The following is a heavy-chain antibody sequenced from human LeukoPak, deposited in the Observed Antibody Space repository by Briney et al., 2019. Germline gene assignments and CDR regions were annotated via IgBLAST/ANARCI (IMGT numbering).Heavy chain of an antibody. D-gene: IGHD6-13*01. CDR1: GFSFEYFT. CDR2: VSWDSGII. Sequence: GALRPSCAASGFSFEYFTMHWVRQGPGKGLEWVSLVSWDSGIIYYGDSVRGRFTISRDNSKNSLYLQMNRLRPEDSGLYYCATGGGYSSSWYIEYWGQGTLVTVSS. J-gene: IGHJ4*02. V-gene: IGHV3-43*01. CDR3: ATGGGYSSSWYIEY.